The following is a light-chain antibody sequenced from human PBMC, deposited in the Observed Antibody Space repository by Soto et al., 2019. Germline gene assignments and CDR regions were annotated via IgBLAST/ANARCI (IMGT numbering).Light chain of an antibody. Sequence: QSVLTQPASVSGSPGQSITISCTGSSSDIGYYNYVSWYQHHPGKAPQLIIFDVVNRPSGVSHRFSGSKSGNTASLTIFGLQAEDEADYYCLSYTSTTMEVFGTGTKLTVL. CDR3: LSYTSTTMEV. V-gene: IGLV2-14*03. CDR1: SSDIGYYNY. J-gene: IGLJ1*01. CDR2: DVV.